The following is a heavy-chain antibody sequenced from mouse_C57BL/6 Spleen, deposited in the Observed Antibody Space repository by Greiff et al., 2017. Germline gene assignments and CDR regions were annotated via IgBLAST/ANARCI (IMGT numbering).Heavy chain of an antibody. V-gene: IGHV1-55*01. CDR3: ARGYGSRWYFDV. CDR2: IYPGSGST. Sequence: QVQLQQPGAELVKPGASVKMSCKASGYTFTSYWITWVKQRPGQGLEWIGDIYPGSGSTNYNEKFKSKATLTVDTSSSTAYMQLSSLTSEDSAVYYCARGYGSRWYFDVWGTGTTVTVSS. D-gene: IGHD1-1*01. CDR1: GYTFTSYW. J-gene: IGHJ1*03.